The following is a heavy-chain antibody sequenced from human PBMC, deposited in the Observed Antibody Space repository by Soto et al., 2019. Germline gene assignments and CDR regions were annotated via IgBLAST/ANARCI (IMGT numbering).Heavy chain of an antibody. CDR3: ARGHDANND. CDR2: IYHSGST. Sequence: QVQLQDSGSGLVKPSQTLFLTCAVSGGSISSGGYSWSWIRQPPGKGLEWIGYIYHSGSTYYNPSLKRRVTISMNTSKNQFSLKLNSVTAADTAVYYCARGHDANNDWGQGTLVTVSS. CDR1: GGSISSGGYS. J-gene: IGHJ4*02. V-gene: IGHV4-30-2*01. D-gene: IGHD2-8*01.